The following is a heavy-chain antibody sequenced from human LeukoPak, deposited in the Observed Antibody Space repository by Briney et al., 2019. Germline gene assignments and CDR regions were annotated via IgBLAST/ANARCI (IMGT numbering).Heavy chain of an antibody. CDR1: GFTFSSYA. CDR3: ARGADRLTLDY. Sequence: GGSPRLSCAASGFTFSSYAMYWVRQAPGTELEWVAVIWYDGSNKYYADSVKGRFTTSRDNSKNTLYLQMNSLRAEDTAVYYCARGADRLTLDYWGQGTLVTVSS. CDR2: IWYDGSNK. J-gene: IGHJ4*02. V-gene: IGHV3-33*01. D-gene: IGHD3-9*01.